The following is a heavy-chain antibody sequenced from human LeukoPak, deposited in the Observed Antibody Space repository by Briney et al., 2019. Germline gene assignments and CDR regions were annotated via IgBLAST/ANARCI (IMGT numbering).Heavy chain of an antibody. D-gene: IGHD3-22*01. CDR2: IYTSGST. V-gene: IGHV4-4*07. Sequence: SETLSLTCTVSGGSISSYYWSWIRQPAGKGLEWIGRIYTSGSTNYNPSLKSRVTMSVDTSKNQFSLKLSSVTAADTAVYYCASMIVSRGAFDIWGQGTMVTVSS. J-gene: IGHJ3*02. CDR3: ASMIVSRGAFDI. CDR1: GGSISSYY.